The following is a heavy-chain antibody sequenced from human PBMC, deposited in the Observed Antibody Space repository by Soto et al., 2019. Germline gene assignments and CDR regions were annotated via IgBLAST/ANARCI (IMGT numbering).Heavy chain of an antibody. CDR1: GDSVSSTSAA. CDR3: ACYSAIIEEFVY. Sequence: SQTLSLTCAISGDSVSSTSAAWNWIRQSPSRGLEWLGRAFHRSKWYNDYAVSVKSRITINPDTSKNQFSLQLNSVTPEDTAVCYCACYSAIIEEFVYWGQGALLKVSS. V-gene: IGHV6-1*01. J-gene: IGHJ4*02. D-gene: IGHD3-16*02. CDR2: AFHRSKWYN.